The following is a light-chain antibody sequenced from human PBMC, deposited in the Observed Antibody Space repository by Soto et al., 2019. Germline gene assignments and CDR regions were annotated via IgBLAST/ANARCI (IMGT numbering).Light chain of an antibody. CDR3: SSYTTSSTVI. Sequence: QSALTQPASVSGSPGQSITISCTGTSSDVGGYNYVSWYQQHPGKAPKLMIYEVSNRPSGVSYRFSGSKSGNTASLTISGLHAEDEADYYCSSYTTSSTVIFGGGTKLTVL. V-gene: IGLV2-14*01. CDR1: SSDVGGYNY. CDR2: EVS. J-gene: IGLJ2*01.